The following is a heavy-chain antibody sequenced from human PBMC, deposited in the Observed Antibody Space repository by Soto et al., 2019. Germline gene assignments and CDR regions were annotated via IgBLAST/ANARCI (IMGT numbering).Heavy chain of an antibody. CDR3: SRDQFWSGYYRRYSYYYGMDG. D-gene: IGHD3-3*01. CDR2: IKSKNDGGTT. J-gene: IGHJ6*02. Sequence: EVQLVESGGGLVKPGGSLRVSCAASGLTFTNAWMNWVRQAPGKGLEWVGRIKSKNDGGTTDYAAPVKGRITISSDDAKNTLVLQMNILNTEETAVYYCSRDQFWSGYYRRYSYYYGMDGWGQGTTVTVSS. CDR1: GLTFTNAW. V-gene: IGHV3-15*07.